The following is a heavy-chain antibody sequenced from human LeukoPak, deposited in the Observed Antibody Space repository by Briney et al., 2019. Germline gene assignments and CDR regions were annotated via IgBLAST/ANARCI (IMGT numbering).Heavy chain of an antibody. CDR1: GGSISSYY. J-gene: IGHJ4*02. CDR2: IYTSGST. CDR3: ASTYYDFWSGYRGGDFDY. Sequence: SETLSLTCTVSGGSISSYYWSWIRQPAGKGLEWIGRIYTSGSTNYNPSLKSRVTMSVDTSKNQFSLKLSSVTAADTAVYYCASTYYDFWSGYRGGDFDYWGQGTLATVSS. V-gene: IGHV4-4*07. D-gene: IGHD3-3*01.